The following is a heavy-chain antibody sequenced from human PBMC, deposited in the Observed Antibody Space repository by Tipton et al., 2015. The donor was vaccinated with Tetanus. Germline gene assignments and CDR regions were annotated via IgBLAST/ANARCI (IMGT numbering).Heavy chain of an antibody. CDR1: GFTFSSYA. Sequence: SLRLSCAASGFTFSSYAMSWVRQAPGKGLEWVSAISGSGGSTYYADSVKGRFTISRDNSKNTLYLQMNSLRAEDTAVYYCARSGYSSGWYDGVWDWGQGTLVTVPS. J-gene: IGHJ4*02. V-gene: IGHV3-23*01. CDR2: ISGSGGST. D-gene: IGHD6-19*01. CDR3: ARSGYSSGWYDGVWD.